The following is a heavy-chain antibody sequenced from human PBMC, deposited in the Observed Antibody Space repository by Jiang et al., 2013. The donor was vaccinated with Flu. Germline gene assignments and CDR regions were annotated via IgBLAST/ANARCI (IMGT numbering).Heavy chain of an antibody. V-gene: IGHV4-30-4*08. CDR2: IYYSGST. Sequence: VQLVESGPGLVRPSQTLSLTCTVPGGSISSGDYYWNWIRQPPGRGLEWIGYIYYSGSTYYNPSLKSRVTMSVDTSKNQFSLKLTSVTAVDTAVYYCARDLRGDHVGRAFDMWAKGQRSPSLQ. J-gene: IGHJ3*02. D-gene: IGHD4-17*01. CDR3: ARDLRGDHVGRAFDM. CDR1: GGSISSGDYY.